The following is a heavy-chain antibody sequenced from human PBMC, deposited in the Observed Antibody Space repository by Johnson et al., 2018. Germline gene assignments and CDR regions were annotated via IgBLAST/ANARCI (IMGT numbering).Heavy chain of an antibody. CDR2: ISGSGGSP. V-gene: IGHV3-23*04. J-gene: IGHJ3*02. CDR3: AKDALREYAFDI. Sequence: VQLVQSGGGLVQPGGSXRLSCAASGFTFSSYAMSWVRQAPGKGLEGVSAISGSGGSPYYEDSVEGRFTISRDNSKNTLYLHMNSQRAEDTAVYYCAKDALREYAFDIWGQVTMVTFSS. CDR1: GFTFSSYA. D-gene: IGHD4-17*01.